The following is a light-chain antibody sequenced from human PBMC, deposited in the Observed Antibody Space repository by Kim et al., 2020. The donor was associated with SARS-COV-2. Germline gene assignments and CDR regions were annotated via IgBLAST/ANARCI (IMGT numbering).Light chain of an antibody. CDR2: DAS. V-gene: IGKV3-11*01. J-gene: IGKJ5*01. CDR3: QQRSRWPIT. Sequence: SSRGERATLSCRASQSVTGELAWYPQKPGQPPKLLIYDASDMAAGIPARFSGSGSGTDFTLTISSLEPGDTAVYFCQQRSRWPITFGQGTRLEIK. CDR1: QSVTGE.